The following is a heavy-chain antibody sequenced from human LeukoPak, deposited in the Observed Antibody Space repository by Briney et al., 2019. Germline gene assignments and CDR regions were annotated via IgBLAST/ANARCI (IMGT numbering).Heavy chain of an antibody. CDR3: ARDSSAYTRHFDY. CDR1: GYTFTSYG. CDR2: ISAYNGNT. Sequence: GASVKVSCKASGYTFTSYGISWVRQAPGQGLEWMGWISAYNGNTNYAQKLQGRVTMTTDTSTNTAYMELRNLGSDDTAMYFCARDSSAYTRHFDYWGQGSLVTVSS. D-gene: IGHD3-22*01. J-gene: IGHJ4*02. V-gene: IGHV1-18*01.